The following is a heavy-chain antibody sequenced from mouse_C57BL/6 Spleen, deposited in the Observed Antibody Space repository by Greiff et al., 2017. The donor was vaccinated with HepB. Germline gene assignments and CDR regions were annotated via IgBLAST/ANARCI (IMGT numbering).Heavy chain of an antibody. V-gene: IGHV5-17*01. J-gene: IGHJ1*03. D-gene: IGHD2-2*01. Sequence: EVKVEESGGGLVKPGGSLKLSCAASGFTFSDYGMHWVRQAPEKGLEWVAYISSGSSTIYYADTVKGRFTISRDNAKNTLFLQMTSLRSEDTAMYYCARGGYYWYFDVWGTGTTVTVSS. CDR1: GFTFSDYG. CDR2: ISSGSSTI. CDR3: ARGGYYWYFDV.